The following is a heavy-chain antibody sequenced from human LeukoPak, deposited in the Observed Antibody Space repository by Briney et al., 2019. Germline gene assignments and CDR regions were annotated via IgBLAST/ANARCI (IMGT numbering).Heavy chain of an antibody. CDR3: ARRPGSGSRHFDY. CDR1: GGSISSGGYY. D-gene: IGHD3-10*01. V-gene: IGHV4-31*03. Sequence: SETLSLTCTVSGGSISSGGYYWSWIRQHPGKRLEWIGYIYYSGSTYYNPSLKSRVTISVDTSKNQFSLKLSSVTAADTAVYYCARRPGSGSRHFDYWGQGTLVTVSS. J-gene: IGHJ4*02. CDR2: IYYSGST.